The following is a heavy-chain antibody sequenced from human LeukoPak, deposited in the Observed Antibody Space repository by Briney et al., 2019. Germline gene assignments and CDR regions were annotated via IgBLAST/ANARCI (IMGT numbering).Heavy chain of an antibody. CDR2: IYPGDSDT. D-gene: IGHD6-13*01. Sequence: GESLKISCKGSGYSFTSYWIGWVRQMPGKGLEWMGIIYPGDSDTRSSPSFQGQVTISADKSISPAYLQWSSLKASDTAMYYCASGYSSNPHGMDVWGQGTTVTVSS. J-gene: IGHJ6*02. CDR3: ASGYSSNPHGMDV. CDR1: GYSFTSYW. V-gene: IGHV5-51*01.